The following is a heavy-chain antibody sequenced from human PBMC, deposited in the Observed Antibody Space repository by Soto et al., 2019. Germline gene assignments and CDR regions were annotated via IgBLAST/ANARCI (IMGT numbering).Heavy chain of an antibody. CDR2: IIPILGIA. D-gene: IGHD6-13*01. V-gene: IGHV1-69*02. CDR1: GGTFSSYT. CDR3: ARGVYSSSWYKYYFDY. Sequence: QVQLVQSGAEVKKPGSSVKVSCKASGGTFSSYTISWVRQAPGQGLEWMGRIIPILGIANYAQKFQGRVTITADKSTSTADMELSSLRSEDTAVYYCARGVYSSSWYKYYFDYWGQGTLVTVSS. J-gene: IGHJ4*02.